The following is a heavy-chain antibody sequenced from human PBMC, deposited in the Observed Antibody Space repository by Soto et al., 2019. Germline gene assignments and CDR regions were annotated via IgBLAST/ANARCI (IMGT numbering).Heavy chain of an antibody. V-gene: IGHV3-33*01. CDR3: ARDGKYCSSTSCYWEYYYYYYYMDV. CDR1: GFTFSSYG. CDR2: IWYDGSNK. D-gene: IGHD2-2*01. J-gene: IGHJ6*03. Sequence: GGSLRLSCAASGFTFSSYGMHWVRQAPGKGLEWVAVIWYDGSNKYYADSVKGRFTISRDNSKNTLYLQMNSLRAEDTAVYYCARDGKYCSSTSCYWEYYYYYYYMDVWGKGTTVTVSS.